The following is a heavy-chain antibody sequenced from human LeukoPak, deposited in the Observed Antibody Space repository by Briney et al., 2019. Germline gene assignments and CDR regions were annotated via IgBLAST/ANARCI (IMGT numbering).Heavy chain of an antibody. CDR3: AREAGHGSGSYSLAGTWFDP. CDR1: GGSFSGYY. V-gene: IGHV4-34*01. Sequence: KTSETLSLTCAVYGGSFSGYYWSWIRQPPGKGLEWIGEINHSGSTNYNPSLKSRVTISVDTSKNQFSLKLSSVTAADTAVYYCAREAGHGSGSYSLAGTWFDPWGQGTLVTVSS. J-gene: IGHJ5*02. D-gene: IGHD3-10*01. CDR2: INHSGST.